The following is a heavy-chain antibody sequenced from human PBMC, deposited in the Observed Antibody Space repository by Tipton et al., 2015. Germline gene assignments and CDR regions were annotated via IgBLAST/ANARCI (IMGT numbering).Heavy chain of an antibody. D-gene: IGHD2/OR15-2a*01. CDR2: VIPLLGVK. CDR3: ARDGGQSTTSNNWFDP. V-gene: IGHV1-69*01. J-gene: IGHJ5*02. CDR1: GDIYNIRA. Sequence: QSGAEVKKPGSSVKVSCKVSGDIYNIRAISWLRQSPGQGLEWLGGVIPLLGVKIYAHKFQGRVTITADAATTTVYMDLTSLISEDTAVYYCARDGGQSTTSNNWFDPWGQGTLVSVSS.